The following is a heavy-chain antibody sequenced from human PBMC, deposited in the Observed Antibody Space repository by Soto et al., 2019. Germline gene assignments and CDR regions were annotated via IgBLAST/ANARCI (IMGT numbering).Heavy chain of an antibody. CDR1: GGSISSAAYY. Sequence: PSETLSLTCTVSGGSISSAAYYWSWIRQPPGKGLEWIGEINHSGSTNYNPSLKSRVTISVDTSKNQFSLKLSSVTAADTAVYYCARDPRRPPRSGPYGRLVHFDYWGQGTLVTVSS. J-gene: IGHJ4*02. CDR2: INHSGST. D-gene: IGHD4-17*01. V-gene: IGHV4-39*07. CDR3: ARDPRRPPRSGPYGRLVHFDY.